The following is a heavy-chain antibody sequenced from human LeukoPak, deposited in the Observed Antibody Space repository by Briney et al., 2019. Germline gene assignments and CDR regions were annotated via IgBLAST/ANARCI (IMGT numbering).Heavy chain of an antibody. Sequence: SGPTLVKPTQTLTLTCTFSGFSLTTSGVGVGWIRQPPGKALEWLALIYWDDDKRYSPSLKSRLTITKDASRNQVVLTMTNMDPVDSATYFCAHRKDDGGGSSFDYWGQGTLVTVSS. CDR2: IYWDDDK. CDR3: AHRKDDGGGSSFDY. D-gene: IGHD3-10*01. J-gene: IGHJ4*02. CDR1: GFSLTTSGVG. V-gene: IGHV2-5*02.